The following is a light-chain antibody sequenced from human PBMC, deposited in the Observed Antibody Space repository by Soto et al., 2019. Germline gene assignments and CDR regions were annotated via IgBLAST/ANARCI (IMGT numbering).Light chain of an antibody. V-gene: IGLV2-14*01. Sequence: QSALTQPASVSGSPGQSITISCTGTSSDVGGYNFVSWYQQYPGKAPKLMIYEVSRRPLGVSDRFSGSKSGNTASLTISGLQAEDEADYYCAAWDDSLNGLYVFGSGTKLTVL. J-gene: IGLJ1*01. CDR2: EVS. CDR3: AAWDDSLNGLYV. CDR1: SSDVGGYNF.